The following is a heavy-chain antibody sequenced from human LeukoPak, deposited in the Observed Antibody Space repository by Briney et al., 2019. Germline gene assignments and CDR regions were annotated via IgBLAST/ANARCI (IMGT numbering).Heavy chain of an antibody. CDR3: ARDTDSYNCSSTSCYSVVDY. CDR2: IYYSGST. V-gene: IGHV4-39*02. Sequence: SETLSLTCTVSGGSISSSSYYWGWIRQPPGKGLEWIGSIYYSGSTYYNPSLKSRVTISVDTSKNQFSLKLSSVTAADTAVYYCARDTDSYNCSSTSCYSVVDYWGQGTLVTVSS. D-gene: IGHD2-2*02. CDR1: GGSISSSSYY. J-gene: IGHJ4*02.